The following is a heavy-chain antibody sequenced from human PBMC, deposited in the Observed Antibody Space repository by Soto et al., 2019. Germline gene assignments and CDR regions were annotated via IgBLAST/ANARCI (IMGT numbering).Heavy chain of an antibody. CDR3: ARGWVPAAKVEWAFDY. J-gene: IGHJ4*02. CDR1: GFTFSSYS. Sequence: EVQLVESGGGLVKPGGSLRLSCAASGFTFSSYSMNWVRQAPGKGLEWVSSISSSSSYIYYADSVKGRFTISRDNAKNSLYLQLNSLRAEDTAVYYCARGWVPAAKVEWAFDYWCQGALVTFSS. CDR2: ISSSSSYI. V-gene: IGHV3-21*01. D-gene: IGHD2-2*01.